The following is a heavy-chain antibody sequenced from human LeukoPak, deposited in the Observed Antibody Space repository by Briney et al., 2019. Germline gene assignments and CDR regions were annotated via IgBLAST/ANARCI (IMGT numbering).Heavy chain of an antibody. V-gene: IGHV3-23*01. D-gene: IGHD6-13*01. CDR3: AKAASSSWSNWFDP. J-gene: IGHJ5*02. Sequence: PGGTLRLSCAASGFTFSSYGMSWVRQAPGKGLEWVSAISGSGGSTYYADSVKGRFTISRDNSKNTLYLQMNSLRAEDTAVYYYAKAASSSWSNWFDPWGQGTLVTVSS. CDR1: GFTFSSYG. CDR2: ISGSGGST.